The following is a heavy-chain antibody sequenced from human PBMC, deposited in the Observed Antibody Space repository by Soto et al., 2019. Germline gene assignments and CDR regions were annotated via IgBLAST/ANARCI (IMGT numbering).Heavy chain of an antibody. CDR3: AKDASIAARFYYYYYMDV. V-gene: IGHV3-23*01. CDR1: GFTFSSYA. D-gene: IGHD6-6*01. Sequence: GGSLRLSCAASGFTFSSYAMSWVRQAPGKGLEWVSAISGSGGSTYYADSVKGRFTISRDNSKNTLYLQMNSLRAEDTAVYYCAKDASIAARFYYYYYMDVWGKGTTVTVSS. CDR2: ISGSGGST. J-gene: IGHJ6*03.